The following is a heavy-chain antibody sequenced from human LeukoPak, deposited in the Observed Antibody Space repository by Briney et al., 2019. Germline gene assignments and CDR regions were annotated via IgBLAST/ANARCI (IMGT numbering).Heavy chain of an antibody. V-gene: IGHV1-2*02. Sequence: ASVKVSCKASGYTFTSYAMHWVRQAPGQRLEWMGWTNPNSGVTNSAQMFQGRVNMTRDTSIGTAYMELSGLTSDDTALYYCARDSKGGAAAIDYWGQGTLVTVSS. CDR2: TNPNSGVT. J-gene: IGHJ4*02. CDR1: GYTFTSYA. CDR3: ARDSKGGAAAIDY. D-gene: IGHD6-13*01.